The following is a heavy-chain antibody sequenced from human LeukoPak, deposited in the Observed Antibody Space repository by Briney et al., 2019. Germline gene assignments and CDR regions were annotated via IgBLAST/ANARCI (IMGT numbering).Heavy chain of an antibody. CDR1: GGSISSGGYS. D-gene: IGHD2-8*01. CDR3: ARANCTNGVCYTREYFQH. J-gene: IGHJ1*01. CDR2: INHSGST. Sequence: SETLSLTCAVSGGSISSGGYSWSWIRQPPGKGLEWIGEINHSGSTNYNPSLKSRVTISVDTSKNQFSLKLSSVTAADTAVYYCARANCTNGVCYTREYFQHWGQGTLVTVSS. V-gene: IGHV4-30-2*01.